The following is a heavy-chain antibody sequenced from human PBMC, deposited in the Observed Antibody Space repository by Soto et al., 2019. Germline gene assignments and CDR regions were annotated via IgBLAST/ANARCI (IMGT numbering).Heavy chain of an antibody. CDR3: ARGSPMITFGGVIDTYYYYGMDV. CDR1: GGTFSSYA. V-gene: IGHV1-69*01. J-gene: IGHJ6*02. Sequence: QVQLVQSGAEVKKPGSSVMVSCKASGGTFSSYAISWVRQAPGQGLEWMGGIIPIFGTANYAQKFQGRVTITADESTSTAYMELSSLRSEDTAVYYCARGSPMITFGGVIDTYYYYGMDVWGQGTTVTVSS. CDR2: IIPIFGTA. D-gene: IGHD3-16*02.